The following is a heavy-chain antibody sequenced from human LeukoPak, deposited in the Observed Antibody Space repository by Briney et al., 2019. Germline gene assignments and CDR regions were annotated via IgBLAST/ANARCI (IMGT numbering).Heavy chain of an antibody. V-gene: IGHV1-8*01. CDR3: ARSTIEYYDFWSGLRVGYFDY. Sequence: ASVKVSCKASGYTFTCYDINWVRQATGQGLEWMGWMNPNSGNTGYAQKFQGRVTMTRNTSISTAYMELSSLRSEDTAVYYCARSTIEYYDFWSGLRVGYFDYWGQGTLVTVSS. D-gene: IGHD3-3*01. CDR1: GYTFTCYD. J-gene: IGHJ4*02. CDR2: MNPNSGNT.